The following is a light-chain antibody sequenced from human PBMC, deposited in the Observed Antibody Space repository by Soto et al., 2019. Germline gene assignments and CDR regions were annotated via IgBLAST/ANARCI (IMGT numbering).Light chain of an antibody. CDR3: QQYYSTPVT. CDR2: WAS. CDR1: QSVLYSSNNKNY. Sequence: DIVMTQSPDSLAVSLGERATINCKSSQSVLYSSNNKNYLAWYQQKPGQPPKLLIYWASTRESGVPDRFSGSGSGTDFTLTISSLQAEDGAFYYCQQYYSTPVTFGPGTKVDLK. V-gene: IGKV4-1*01. J-gene: IGKJ3*01.